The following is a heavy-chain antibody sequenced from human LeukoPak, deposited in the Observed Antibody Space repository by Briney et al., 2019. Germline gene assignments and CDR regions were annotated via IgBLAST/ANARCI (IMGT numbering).Heavy chain of an antibody. CDR3: ARRTMDV. J-gene: IGHJ6*02. Sequence: PSETLSLTCAVYGDFFSGYYWSWIRQPPGKGLEWIGEINHSGSTNYNPSLKSRPTISIDTSKNQFSLKLSSVTAADTAVYYYARRTMDVWGQGTTVTVSS. CDR1: GDFFSGYY. V-gene: IGHV4-34*01. CDR2: INHSGST.